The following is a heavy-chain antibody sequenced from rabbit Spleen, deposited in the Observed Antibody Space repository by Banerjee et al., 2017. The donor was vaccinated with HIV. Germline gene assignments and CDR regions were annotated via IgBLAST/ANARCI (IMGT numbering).Heavy chain of an antibody. CDR3: ARDGGSGPYIHGYFDL. CDR2: IYTGDGST. V-gene: IGHV1S47*01. J-gene: IGHJ4*01. D-gene: IGHD1-1*01. Sequence: QEQLKETGGGLVQPGGSLALSCKASGFDFSSTYMNWVRQAPGTGMERIGIIYTGDGSTDYASWVNGRITISSDNDQNTVDLQMNSLTAADTATYFCARDGGSGPYIHGYFDLWGPGTLVTVS. CDR1: GFDFSSTY.